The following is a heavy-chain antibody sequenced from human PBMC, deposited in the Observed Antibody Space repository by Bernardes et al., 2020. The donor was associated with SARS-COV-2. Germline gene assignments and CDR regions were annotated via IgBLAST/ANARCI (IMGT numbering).Heavy chain of an antibody. V-gene: IGHV3-21*06. Sequence: GGSLRLSCAASGFTFSSYTMNWVRQAPGKGLEWISSISTSSSYISYSDSVRGRFTISRDNAKNSVSLQMNSLRAEDTAVYYCARVDFSNLYYFDYWGQGTPVTDSS. J-gene: IGHJ4*02. CDR1: GFTFSSYT. CDR2: ISTSSSYI. D-gene: IGHD4-4*01. CDR3: ARVDFSNLYYFDY.